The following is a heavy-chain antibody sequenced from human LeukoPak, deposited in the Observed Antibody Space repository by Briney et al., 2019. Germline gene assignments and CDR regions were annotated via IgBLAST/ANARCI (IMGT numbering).Heavy chain of an antibody. CDR1: GYTFTSYG. CDR2: ISGYNGNT. CDR3: ARESLLDSSGYSGIDY. J-gene: IGHJ4*02. Sequence: ASVKVSCKASGYTFTSYGINWVRQAPGQGLEWMGWISGYNGNTNNAQKLQGRVTMTTDTSTSTAYMELRSLRSDDTAVYYCARESLLDSSGYSGIDYWGQGTLVIVSS. V-gene: IGHV1-18*01. D-gene: IGHD3-22*01.